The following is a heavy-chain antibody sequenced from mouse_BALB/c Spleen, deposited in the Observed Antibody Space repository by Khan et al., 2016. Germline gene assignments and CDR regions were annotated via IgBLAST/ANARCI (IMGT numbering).Heavy chain of an antibody. D-gene: IGHD2-4*01. CDR1: GYSITSDYA. CDR2: ISYSGST. Sequence: EVQLQESGPGLVKPSQSLSLTCTVTGYSITSDYAWNWIRQFPGNKLEWMGYISYSGSTSYNPSLKSRIYITRDTSKNQSCLQLKSVTTEDTATYYCARYYDYYFDYWGQGTTLTVSS. J-gene: IGHJ2*01. V-gene: IGHV3-2*02. CDR3: ARYYDYYFDY.